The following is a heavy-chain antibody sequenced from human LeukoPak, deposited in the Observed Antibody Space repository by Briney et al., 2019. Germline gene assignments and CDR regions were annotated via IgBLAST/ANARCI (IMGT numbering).Heavy chain of an antibody. Sequence: GGSLRLSCAASGFTFSSYWMSWVRQAPGNGLEWVANIEQDGSEKYYVGSVKGRFTISRDNAKNSLYLQMNSLRVEDMAVYYCARGLSTWFGESTHDYWGQGTLVTVSS. CDR1: GFTFSSYW. CDR2: IEQDGSEK. CDR3: ARGLSTWFGESTHDY. J-gene: IGHJ4*02. V-gene: IGHV3-7*01. D-gene: IGHD3-10*01.